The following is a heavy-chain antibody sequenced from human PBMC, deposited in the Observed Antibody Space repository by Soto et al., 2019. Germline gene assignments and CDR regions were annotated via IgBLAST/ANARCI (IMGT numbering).Heavy chain of an antibody. CDR3: ARLAMVRGVATYGMDV. V-gene: IGHV5-10-1*01. CDR2: IEPSDSYT. D-gene: IGHD3-10*01. CDR1: GYSFTSYW. Sequence: EVQLVQSGAEVKKPGESLRISCKGSGYSFTSYWISWVRQMPGKGLEWMGRIEPSDSYTNYSPSFQGHVTITANKSISSDYLQRRMLQASDSARYYCARLAMVRGVATYGMDVWGQGTTVTVSS. J-gene: IGHJ6*02.